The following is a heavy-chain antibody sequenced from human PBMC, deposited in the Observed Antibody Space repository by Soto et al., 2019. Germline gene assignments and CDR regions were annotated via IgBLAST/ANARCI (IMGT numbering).Heavy chain of an antibody. J-gene: IGHJ6*02. V-gene: IGHV3-30*18. D-gene: IGHD6-13*01. CDR3: AKDLSEGSSWYANYYYYGMDV. CDR1: GFTFSSYG. Sequence: QVQLVESGGGVVQPGRSLRLSCAASGFTFSSYGMHWVRQAPGKGLEWVAVISYDGSNEYYADSVKGRFTISRDNSKNTLYLQMNSLRAEDTAVYYCAKDLSEGSSWYANYYYYGMDVWGQGTTVTVSS. CDR2: ISYDGSNE.